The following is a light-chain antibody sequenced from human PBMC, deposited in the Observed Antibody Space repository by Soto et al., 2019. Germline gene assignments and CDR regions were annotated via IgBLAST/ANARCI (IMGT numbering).Light chain of an antibody. CDR3: CSYAGSSTYGV. CDR1: SSDVGSYNL. J-gene: IGLJ3*02. V-gene: IGLV2-23*02. Sequence: QSALTQPASVSGSPGQSSTISCTGTSSDVGSYNLVSWYQQHPGKAPKLMIYEVSKPPSGVSNRFSGSKSGNTASLTISGLQAEDEADYYCCSYAGSSTYGVVGGGTQLTVL. CDR2: EVS.